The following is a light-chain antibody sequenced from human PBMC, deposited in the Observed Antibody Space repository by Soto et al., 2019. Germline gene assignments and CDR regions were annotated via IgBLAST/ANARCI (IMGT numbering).Light chain of an antibody. CDR2: ETS. J-gene: IGKJ1*01. Sequence: EIVLTQSPGTLSLSPGERATLSCRASQSVSSSYVAWYQQKPGQAPRLLVYETSIRAIVIPDRFSGSGSGTDFTLTISRLEPEDLAVYHCKQYGSSPPTFGQGSKVEIK. CDR3: KQYGSSPPT. V-gene: IGKV3-20*01. CDR1: QSVSSSY.